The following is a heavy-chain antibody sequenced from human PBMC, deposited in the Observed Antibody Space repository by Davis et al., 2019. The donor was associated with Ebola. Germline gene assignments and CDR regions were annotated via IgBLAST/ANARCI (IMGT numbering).Heavy chain of an antibody. D-gene: IGHD6-19*01. CDR2: ISYDGSNK. CDR1: GFTFSSYG. CDR3: AKADSSGWYYYYMDV. Sequence: GESLKISCAASGFTFSSYGMHWVRQAPGKGLEWVAVISYDGSNKYYADSMKGRFTISRDNSKNTLYLQMNSLRAEDTAVYYCAKADSSGWYYYYMDVWGKGTTVTVSS. J-gene: IGHJ6*03. V-gene: IGHV3-30*18.